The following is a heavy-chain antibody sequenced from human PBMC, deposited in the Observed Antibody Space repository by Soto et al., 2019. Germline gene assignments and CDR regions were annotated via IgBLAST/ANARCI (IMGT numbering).Heavy chain of an antibody. D-gene: IGHD3-22*01. J-gene: IGHJ3*02. CDR3: TSGSYDSSGPYAFDI. CDR2: IRSKAYGGTT. Sequence: GGSLRLSCTASGFTFVDYAMSWVRQAPGKGLEWVGFIRSKAYGGTTEYAASVKGRFTISRDDSKSIAYLQMNSLKTEDTAVYYCTSGSYDSSGPYAFDIWGQGTMVTVSS. V-gene: IGHV3-49*04. CDR1: GFTFVDYA.